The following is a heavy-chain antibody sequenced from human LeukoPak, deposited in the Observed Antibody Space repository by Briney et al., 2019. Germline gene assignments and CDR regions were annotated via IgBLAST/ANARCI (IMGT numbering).Heavy chain of an antibody. CDR2: INPSGGST. V-gene: IGHV1-46*01. CDR1: GYTFTSYY. D-gene: IGHD6-6*01. Sequence: GASVKVSCKASGYTFTSYYIHWVRQAPGQGLEWMGIINPSGGSTSYAQKFQGRVTMTRDTSTSTVYMELSSLRSEDPAVYYCARGPPYSSSSGVVENFDYWGQGTLVTVSS. CDR3: ARGPPYSSSSGVVENFDY. J-gene: IGHJ4*02.